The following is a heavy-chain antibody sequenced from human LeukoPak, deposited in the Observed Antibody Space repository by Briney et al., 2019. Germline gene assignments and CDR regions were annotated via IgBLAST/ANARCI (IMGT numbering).Heavy chain of an antibody. D-gene: IGHD4-17*01. J-gene: IGHJ6*02. V-gene: IGHV4-61*01. CDR1: GGSVSSGSYY. Sequence: SETLSLTCTVSGGSVSSGSYYWSWIRQPPGKGLDWIGHVYYTGGTNYNPSLKSRVTISVDTSKDQFSLKLSFVTAADTAVYYCAREDDDYGEYYGMDVWGQGTTVTVSS. CDR2: VYYTGGT. CDR3: AREDDDYGEYYGMDV.